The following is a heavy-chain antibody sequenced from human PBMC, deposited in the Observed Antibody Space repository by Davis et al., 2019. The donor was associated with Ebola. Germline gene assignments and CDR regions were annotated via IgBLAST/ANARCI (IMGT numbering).Heavy chain of an antibody. CDR2: ISAYNGNT. D-gene: IGHD2/OR15-2a*01. Sequence: ASVTVSCKASGYTFTSYGISWVRQAPRQGLEWMGWISAYNGNTNYAQKFQGRVTITADKSTSTAYMELSSLRSEDTAVYYCARAPISARYYYYGMDVWGQGTTVTVSS. CDR3: ARAPISARYYYYGMDV. V-gene: IGHV1-18*01. J-gene: IGHJ6*02. CDR1: GYTFTSYG.